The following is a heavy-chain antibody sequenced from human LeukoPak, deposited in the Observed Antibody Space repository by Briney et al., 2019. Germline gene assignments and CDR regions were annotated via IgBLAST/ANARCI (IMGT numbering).Heavy chain of an antibody. D-gene: IGHD4-11*01. CDR3: ANGGDYCNDEVDY. CDR1: GFTFSSYW. Sequence: GGSLRLSCAASGFTFSSYWMSWVRQAPGKGLEWVSNIKQDGSEKYYVDSVKGRFTISRDNAKNSLYLQMNSLRAEDTAVYYCANGGDYCNDEVDYWGQGTLVTVSS. CDR2: IKQDGSEK. V-gene: IGHV3-7*01. J-gene: IGHJ4*02.